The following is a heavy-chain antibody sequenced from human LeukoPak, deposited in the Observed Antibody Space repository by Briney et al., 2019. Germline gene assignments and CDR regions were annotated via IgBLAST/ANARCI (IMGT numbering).Heavy chain of an antibody. J-gene: IGHJ4*02. Sequence: GGSLRLSCAASGFTFSSYWMSWVRQAPGKGLEWVANIKQDGSEKYYVDSVKGRFTISRDNAKNSLYLQTNSLRAEDTAVYYCVGSSGWWGFDYWGQGTLVTVSS. D-gene: IGHD6-19*01. CDR1: GFTFSSYW. V-gene: IGHV3-7*01. CDR2: IKQDGSEK. CDR3: VGSSGWWGFDY.